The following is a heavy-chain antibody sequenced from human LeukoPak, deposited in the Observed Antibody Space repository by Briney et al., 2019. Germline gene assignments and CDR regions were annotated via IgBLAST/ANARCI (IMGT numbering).Heavy chain of an antibody. Sequence: GESLKISCKGSGYSFSSYWIGWVRQMPGKGLEWMGIIYPGDSDTRYSPSFQGQVTISADKSISTAYLQWSSLKASDTSMYYCARPVGGGYGGASFDYWGQGTLVTVSS. D-gene: IGHD5-12*01. CDR3: ARPVGGGYGGASFDY. J-gene: IGHJ4*02. CDR1: GYSFSSYW. V-gene: IGHV5-51*01. CDR2: IYPGDSDT.